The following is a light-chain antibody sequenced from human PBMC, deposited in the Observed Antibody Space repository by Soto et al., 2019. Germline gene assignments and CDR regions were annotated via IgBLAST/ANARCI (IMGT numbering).Light chain of an antibody. CDR1: NIGGKS. J-gene: IGLJ2*01. Sequence: SYELTQPPSVSVAPGQTARITCGGNNIGGKSGHWFQQKPGQAPVLVVYDDSDRPSGIPERFSGSNSGNTATLTISRVDAGDEADYFCQVWDSTSDHVVFGGGTKVTVL. CDR3: QVWDSTSDHVV. CDR2: DDS. V-gene: IGLV3-21*02.